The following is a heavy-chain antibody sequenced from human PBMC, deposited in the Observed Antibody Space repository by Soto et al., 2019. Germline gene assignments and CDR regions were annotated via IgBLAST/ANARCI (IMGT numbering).Heavy chain of an antibody. D-gene: IGHD3-3*01. V-gene: IGHV4-59*08. CDR2: IYYSGST. Sequence: PSETLSLTCTVSGGSISSYYWSWIRQPPGKGLEWIGYIYYSGSTNYNPSLKSRVTISVDTSKNQFSLKLSSVTAADTAVYYWAGVFGVVTAPLDYWGQGTLVTVSS. CDR1: GGSISSYY. CDR3: AGVFGVVTAPLDY. J-gene: IGHJ4*02.